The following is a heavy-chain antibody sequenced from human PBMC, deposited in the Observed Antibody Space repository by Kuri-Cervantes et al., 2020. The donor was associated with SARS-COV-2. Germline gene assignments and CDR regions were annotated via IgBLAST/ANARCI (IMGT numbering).Heavy chain of an antibody. Sequence: GGSLRLSCVASGFTFNNYGMSWVRQSPGKGLAWEWVSSISGSGRDTYYADSVKGRFTISRDNAKNSLYLQMNSLRAEDTAVYYCAELGMGPVDYWGQGTLVTVSS. J-gene: IGHJ4*02. V-gene: IGHV3-23*01. D-gene: IGHD7-27*01. CDR1: GFTFNNYG. CDR2: ISGSGRDT. CDR3: AELGMGPVDY.